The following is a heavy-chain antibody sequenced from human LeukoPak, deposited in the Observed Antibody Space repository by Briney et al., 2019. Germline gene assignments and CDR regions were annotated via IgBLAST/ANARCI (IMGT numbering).Heavy chain of an antibody. CDR3: ARGGDTAMAISLYYYYYYMDV. CDR2: ISWDGGST. V-gene: IGHV3-43D*03. Sequence: PGGSLRLSCAASGFTFDDYAMHWVRQAPGKGLEWVSLISWDGGSTYYADSVKGRFTISRDNSKNSLYLQMNSLRAEDTALYYCARGGDTAMAISLYYYYYYMDVWGKGTTVTVSS. J-gene: IGHJ6*03. D-gene: IGHD5-18*01. CDR1: GFTFDDYA.